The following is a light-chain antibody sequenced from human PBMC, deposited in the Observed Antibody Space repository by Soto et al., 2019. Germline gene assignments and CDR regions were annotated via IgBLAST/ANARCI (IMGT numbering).Light chain of an antibody. CDR2: GTS. CDR3: QQYGDSPLT. J-gene: IGKJ4*01. V-gene: IGKV3-20*01. CDR1: QSISGSY. Sequence: EILLTQSPGTLSLSPGERVTLSCRASQSISGSYVAWYQQKPGQTPRLLIYGTSSRATGIPDRFSGSGSGTDFTLTISRLEPEDFAVYHCQQYGDSPLTFGGGTKVDIK.